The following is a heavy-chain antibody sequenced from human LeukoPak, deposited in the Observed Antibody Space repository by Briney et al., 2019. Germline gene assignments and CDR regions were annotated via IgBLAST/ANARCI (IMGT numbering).Heavy chain of an antibody. CDR1: GFTFSSYW. J-gene: IGHJ4*02. D-gene: IGHD6-19*01. V-gene: IGHV3-74*01. CDR2: INSDGSST. CDR3: ARDTRGSSSGWYGVRPYYFDY. Sequence: PGGSLRLSCAASGFTFSSYWMHWVRQAPGKGLVWVSRINSDGSSTSYADSVKGRFTISRDNAKNTLYLQMNSLRAEDTAVYYCARDTRGSSSGWYGVRPYYFDYWGQGTLVTVSS.